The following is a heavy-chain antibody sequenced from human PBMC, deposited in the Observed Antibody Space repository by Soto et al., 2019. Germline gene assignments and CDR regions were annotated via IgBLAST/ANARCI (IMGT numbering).Heavy chain of an antibody. D-gene: IGHD4-4*01. CDR1: GYTFSTYY. J-gene: IGHJ4*02. CDR2: INPSGGST. V-gene: IGHV1-46*01. Sequence: QVQLVQSGAEVKKPGASVKVSCKASGYTFSTYYMHWVRQAPGQGYEWMGIINPSGGSTTYAQKFKGRXXMXRXMSTTTVYMELSSLKSEDTAVYYCARYDYNGYYFDYWGQGTLVTVSS. CDR3: ARYDYNGYYFDY.